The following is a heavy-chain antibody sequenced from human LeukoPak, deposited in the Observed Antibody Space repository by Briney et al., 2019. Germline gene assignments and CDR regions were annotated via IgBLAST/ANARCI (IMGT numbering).Heavy chain of an antibody. CDR3: GRVRGSRYDYYYGMDV. V-gene: IGHV3-74*01. Sequence: PGGSLRLSCAASGFTFSSYWMHWVRQAPGKGLVWVSRINRDGNTTRYADSVKGRFTISRDNAKNTLYLQMNSLRAEDTAVYYCGRVRGSRYDYYYGMDVWGQGTTVTVSS. D-gene: IGHD3-16*01. CDR1: GFTFSSYW. J-gene: IGHJ6*02. CDR2: INRDGNTT.